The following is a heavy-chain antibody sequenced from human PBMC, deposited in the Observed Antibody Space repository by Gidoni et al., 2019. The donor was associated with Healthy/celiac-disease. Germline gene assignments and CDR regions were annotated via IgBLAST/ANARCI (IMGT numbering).Heavy chain of an antibody. CDR2: ISGSGGST. J-gene: IGHJ1*01. CDR3: AKANQDDILTGYYSDAEYFQH. CDR1: GFTFSSYA. V-gene: IGHV3-23*01. D-gene: IGHD3-9*01. Sequence: EVQLLESGGGLVQPGGSLRLSCAASGFTFSSYALSWVRQAPGKGLEWVSAISGSGGSTYYADSVKGRFTISRDNSKNTLYLQMNSLRAEDTAVYYCAKANQDDILTGYYSDAEYFQHWGQGTLVTVSS.